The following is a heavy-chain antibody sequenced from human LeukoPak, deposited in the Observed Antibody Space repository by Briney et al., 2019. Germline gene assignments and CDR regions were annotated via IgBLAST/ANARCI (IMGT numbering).Heavy chain of an antibody. Sequence: SETLSLTCTVSGGSISSYYWSWIRQPPGKGLEWIGYIFYSGSTNYNPSLKSRVTMSVDTSKNQFSLRLSSVTAADTAVYHCARELPGSSSLDYWGQGTLVTVSS. J-gene: IGHJ4*02. D-gene: IGHD6-6*01. CDR1: GGSISSYY. V-gene: IGHV4-59*01. CDR3: ARELPGSSSLDY. CDR2: IFYSGST.